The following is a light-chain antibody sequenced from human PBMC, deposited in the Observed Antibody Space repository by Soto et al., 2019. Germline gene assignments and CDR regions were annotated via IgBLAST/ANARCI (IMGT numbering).Light chain of an antibody. CDR2: LYSDGTH. J-gene: IGLJ3*02. V-gene: IGLV4-69*01. Sequence: QSVLTQSPSASASLGASVKLTCTLSSGHSSYAIAWHQQEPDKGPRYLMKLYSDGTHSKGDGIPDRFSGASSGAERYLTISSLQSEDKADYYCQTWGTGPWVFGGGTKVTVL. CDR1: SGHSSYA. CDR3: QTWGTGPWV.